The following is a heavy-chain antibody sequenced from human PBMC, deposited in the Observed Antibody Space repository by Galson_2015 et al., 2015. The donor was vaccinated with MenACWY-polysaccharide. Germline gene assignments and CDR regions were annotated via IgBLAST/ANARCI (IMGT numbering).Heavy chain of an antibody. Sequence: SLRLSCAASGSTFRGSGMHWVRQAPGKGLEWVAIIQYDGSQKQYTDSVRGRFSISRDNSKNTLFLEMNCLRAEDTALYYCAREGSRIVVHAFDIWGQGTMVIVSS. CDR2: IQYDGSQK. V-gene: IGHV3-33*01. J-gene: IGHJ3*02. CDR3: AREGSRIVVHAFDI. D-gene: IGHD2-15*01. CDR1: GSTFRGSG.